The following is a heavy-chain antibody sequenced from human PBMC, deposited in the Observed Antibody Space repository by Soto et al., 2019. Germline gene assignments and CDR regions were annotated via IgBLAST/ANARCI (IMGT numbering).Heavy chain of an antibody. CDR3: AKAGDWQQKYFDY. Sequence: GGSLRLPCAASRFTFTSNAISWVRQAPGKGLKWVSGISGSGGSTYHGDSVKGRFTISRDNSKNTLYLQMNSLRAEDTAVYYCAKAGDWQQKYFDYWGQGT. CDR1: RFTFTSNA. D-gene: IGHD6-13*01. CDR2: ISGSGGST. J-gene: IGHJ4*02. V-gene: IGHV3-23*01.